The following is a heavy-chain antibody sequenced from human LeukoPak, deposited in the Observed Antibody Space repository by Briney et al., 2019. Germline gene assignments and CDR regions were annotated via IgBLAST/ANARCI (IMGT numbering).Heavy chain of an antibody. D-gene: IGHD3-10*01. CDR2: IIPIPGIA. CDR1: GGTFSSYA. J-gene: IGHJ6*02. CDR3: ASRVGSGSYLDYYYYGMDV. V-gene: IGHV1-69*04. Sequence: ASVKVSCKASGGTFSSYAISWVRQAPGQGLEWMGRIIPIPGIANYAQKFQGRVTITADKSTSTAYMELSSLRSEDTAVYYCASRVGSGSYLDYYYYGMDVWGQGTTVTVSS.